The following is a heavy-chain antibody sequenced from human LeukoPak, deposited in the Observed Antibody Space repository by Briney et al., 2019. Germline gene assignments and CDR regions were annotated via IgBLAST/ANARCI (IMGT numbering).Heavy chain of an antibody. D-gene: IGHD1-26*01. Sequence: SETLSLTCTVSGGSISSDYWSWIRQPPGNGLGGIGYIYYNIITNYNPSLTSPVTISVATSKNHFSLKLNSVTALCTAETRCWRALRRSVMGSYRAYNWFAPWGQGTLVTVSS. J-gene: IGHJ5*02. CDR1: GGSISSDY. CDR3: WRALRRSVMGSYRAYNWFAP. V-gene: IGHV4-59*01. CDR2: IYYNIIT.